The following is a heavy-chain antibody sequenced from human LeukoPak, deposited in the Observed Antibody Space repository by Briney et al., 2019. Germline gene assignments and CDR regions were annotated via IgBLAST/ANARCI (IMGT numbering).Heavy chain of an antibody. V-gene: IGHV3-30*02. Sequence: GGSLRLSYAASGFTFSSYGMHWVRQAPGKGLEWVPFIRYDGSNKYYADSVKGRFTISRDNAKNSLYLQMNSLRAEDTAVYYCARDHPFGSGSYEIDYWGQGTLVTVSS. CDR2: IRYDGSNK. J-gene: IGHJ4*02. CDR1: GFTFSSYG. CDR3: ARDHPFGSGSYEIDY. D-gene: IGHD3-10*01.